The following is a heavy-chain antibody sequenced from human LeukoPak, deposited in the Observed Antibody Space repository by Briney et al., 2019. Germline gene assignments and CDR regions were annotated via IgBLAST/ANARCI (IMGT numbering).Heavy chain of an antibody. CDR2: ISSFSGTI. Sequence: GGSLRLSCAASGFTFSSYTINWVRQAPGKGLEWVSSISSFSGTINYADSVKGRFTISRDNAKNSLYLQMNSLRAEDTAVYYCARDQGGVGYWGQGTLVTVSS. CDR3: ARDQGGVGY. CDR1: GFTFSSYT. J-gene: IGHJ4*02. D-gene: IGHD3-16*01. V-gene: IGHV3-48*01.